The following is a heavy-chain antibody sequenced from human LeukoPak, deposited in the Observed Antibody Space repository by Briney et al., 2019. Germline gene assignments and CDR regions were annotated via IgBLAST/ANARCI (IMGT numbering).Heavy chain of an antibody. Sequence: PGGSLRLSCAASGFTFSSYAMHWVRQAPGKGLEWVAVISYDGSNKYYADSVKGRFTISRDNSKNTLYLQMNSLRAEDTAVYYCARDLYYYGSGSSTLFDPWGQGTLVTVSS. J-gene: IGHJ5*02. V-gene: IGHV3-30-3*01. CDR3: ARDLYYYGSGSSTLFDP. CDR2: ISYDGSNK. CDR1: GFTFSSYA. D-gene: IGHD3-10*01.